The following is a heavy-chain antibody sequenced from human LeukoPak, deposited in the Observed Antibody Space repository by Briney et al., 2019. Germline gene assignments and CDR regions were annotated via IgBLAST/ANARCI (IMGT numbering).Heavy chain of an antibody. CDR2: MNPNSGNR. CDR1: GYTFTSYD. Sequence: ASVKVSCKASGYTFTSYDINWVRQATGQGLEWMGWMNPNSGNRGYAQKFQGRVTITRNTSITTAYMELSSLRSEDTAVYYCARGDTHSGSYSWGQGTLVTVSS. J-gene: IGHJ4*02. V-gene: IGHV1-8*03. D-gene: IGHD1-26*01. CDR3: ARGDTHSGSYS.